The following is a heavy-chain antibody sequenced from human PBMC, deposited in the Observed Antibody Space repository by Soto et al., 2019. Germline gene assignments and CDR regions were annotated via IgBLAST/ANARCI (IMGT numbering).Heavy chain of an antibody. CDR2: INAYNGNK. Sequence: QVQLVQSGAEVKKPGASVKVSCKASGYTFTSYGISWVRQAPGQGLEWIGWINAYNGNKKYAQKLQGRVTMTTDTSTSTANMELRSLRSDDTAVYYCARDLGQQLFDYWGQGTLVTVSS. D-gene: IGHD6-13*01. J-gene: IGHJ4*02. CDR3: ARDLGQQLFDY. CDR1: GYTFTSYG. V-gene: IGHV1-18*01.